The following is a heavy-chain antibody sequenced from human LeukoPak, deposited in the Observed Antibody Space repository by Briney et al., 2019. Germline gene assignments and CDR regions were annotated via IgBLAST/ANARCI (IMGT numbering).Heavy chain of an antibody. CDR2: INHSGST. D-gene: IGHD2-2*01. J-gene: IGHJ4*02. CDR1: GGSISSYY. V-gene: IGHV4-34*01. Sequence: PSETLSLTCTVSGGSISSYYWSWIRQPPGKGLEWIGEINHSGSTNYNPSLKSRVTISVDTSKNQFSLKLSSVTAADTAVYYCARARNLVVVPAAPITYFDYWGQGTLVTVSS. CDR3: ARARNLVVVPAAPITYFDY.